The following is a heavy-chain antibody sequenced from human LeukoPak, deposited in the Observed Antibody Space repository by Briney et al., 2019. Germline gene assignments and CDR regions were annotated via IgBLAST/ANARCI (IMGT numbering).Heavy chain of an antibody. CDR1: GFPFRSYA. J-gene: IGHJ4*02. D-gene: IGHD1-1*01. Sequence: GGPLRLSCVASGFPFRSYAMTWVRQTPGKGLESVSVITDDEDTYYADSVKGRFTISRDNSQNTVFLQMNSLRVEDTAVYYCAKVDYWSPENYFDSWGQGTLVTVSS. CDR3: AKVDYWSPENYFDS. CDR2: ITDDEDT. V-gene: IGHV3-23*01.